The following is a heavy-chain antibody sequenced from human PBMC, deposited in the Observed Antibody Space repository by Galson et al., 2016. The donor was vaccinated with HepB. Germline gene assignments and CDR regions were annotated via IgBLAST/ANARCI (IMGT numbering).Heavy chain of an antibody. CDR1: GFTVSNNY. Sequence: SLRLSCAVSGFTVSNNYMSWVRQAPGKGLEWVSVMNSGGGTYYADSVRGRFTTSRDNSKNTVYLQMNSLRAEDTAVYYCARLVLYDTSGSYYWGQGTLVTVSS. CDR2: MNSGGGT. D-gene: IGHD3-22*01. CDR3: ARLVLYDTSGSYY. J-gene: IGHJ4*02. V-gene: IGHV3-53*01.